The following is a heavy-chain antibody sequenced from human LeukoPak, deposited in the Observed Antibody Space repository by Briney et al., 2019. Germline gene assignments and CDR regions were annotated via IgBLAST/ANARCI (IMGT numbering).Heavy chain of an antibody. Sequence: GGSLRLSCAASGFTISPYWMHWVRQTPGKGLVWVSRISRDGSNTVYADSVKDRFTISRDNANKTLYLQMNSLRGDDTAVYYCAREWDLPGAYYMDVWGKGTTVTVSS. J-gene: IGHJ6*03. CDR2: ISRDGSNT. CDR1: GFTISPYW. D-gene: IGHD1-26*01. CDR3: AREWDLPGAYYMDV. V-gene: IGHV3-74*01.